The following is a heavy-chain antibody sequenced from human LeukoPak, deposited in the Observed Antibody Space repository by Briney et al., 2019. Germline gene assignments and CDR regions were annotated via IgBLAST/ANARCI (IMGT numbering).Heavy chain of an antibody. J-gene: IGHJ4*02. V-gene: IGHV3-21*01. D-gene: IGHD3-22*01. CDR3: ARGVYDSSGYYLYYFDY. CDR2: ISSSSSYI. CDR1: GFTFSSYS. Sequence: GGSLRLSCAASGFTFSSYSMNWVRQAPGKGQEWVSSISSSSSYIYYADSVKGRFTISRDNAKNSLYLQMNSLRAEDTAVYYCARGVYDSSGYYLYYFDYWGQGTLVTVSS.